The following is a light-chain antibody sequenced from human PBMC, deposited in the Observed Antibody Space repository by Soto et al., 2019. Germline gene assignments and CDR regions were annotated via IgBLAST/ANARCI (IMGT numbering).Light chain of an antibody. J-gene: IGKJ2*01. CDR1: QSVRSNY. CDR3: QQYGAAPYT. Sequence: EIVLTQSPGTLSLSPGERITLSCRASQSVRSNYIAWYQHQSGQAPRLLIHGASRRAIGIPDRFSGSGSGTDFALTISILQVEDFAVCYCQQYGAAPYTFGLGAKREI. CDR2: GAS. V-gene: IGKV3-20*01.